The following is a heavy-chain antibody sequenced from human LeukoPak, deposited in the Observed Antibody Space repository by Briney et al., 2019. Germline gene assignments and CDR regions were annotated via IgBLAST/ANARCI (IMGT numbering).Heavy chain of an antibody. Sequence: GGSLRLSCAVSGVTVSSNYMSWVRQAPGKGLEWVSVIYSGGSTYYADSVKGRFTISRDNSKNTLYLQMSSLRAEDTAVYYCARSVTTRYYFDYWGQGTLVTVSS. D-gene: IGHD4-17*01. CDR2: IYSGGST. V-gene: IGHV3-66*01. CDR3: ARSVTTRYYFDY. J-gene: IGHJ4*02. CDR1: GVTVSSNY.